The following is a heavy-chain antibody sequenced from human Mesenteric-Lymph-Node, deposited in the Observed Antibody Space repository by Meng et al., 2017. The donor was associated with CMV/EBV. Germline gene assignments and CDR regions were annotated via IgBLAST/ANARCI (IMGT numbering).Heavy chain of an antibody. CDR2: ISFDGSNE. D-gene: IGHD2-15*01. J-gene: IGHJ6*02. V-gene: IGHV3-30-3*01. CDR1: GFTFSNYV. CDR3: AKDCSGGTCWDYYYSGMDV. Sequence: SCAASGFTFSNYVMHWVRQAPGKGLEWVAVISFDGSNEYYADSVKGRFSISRDNSKNTLYVQMNSLRPEDTAVYYCAKDCSGGTCWDYYYSGMDVWGQGTTVTVSS.